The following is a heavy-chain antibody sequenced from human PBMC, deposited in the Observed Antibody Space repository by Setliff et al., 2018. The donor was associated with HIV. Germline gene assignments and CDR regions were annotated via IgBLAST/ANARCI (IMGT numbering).Heavy chain of an antibody. Sequence: GASVKVSCKASGYAFNGYYMNWVRQAPGQGLEWMGQINPDSGGTNYAQKFQGRVTMTRDTSISTAYMELSRLRSDDTAVYYCAREITAAGGLNYYYYMDVWGKGTTVTVSS. V-gene: IGHV1-2*06. CDR2: INPDSGGT. D-gene: IGHD6-13*01. J-gene: IGHJ6*03. CDR3: AREITAAGGLNYYYYMDV. CDR1: GYAFNGYY.